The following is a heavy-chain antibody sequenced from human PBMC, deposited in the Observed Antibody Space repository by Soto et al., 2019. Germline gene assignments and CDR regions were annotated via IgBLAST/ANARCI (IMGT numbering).Heavy chain of an antibody. CDR1: GGSISSYY. J-gene: IGHJ4*02. Sequence: QVQLQESGPGLVKPSETLSLTCTVSGGSISSYYWSWIRQPPGKGLEWIGYIYYSGSTKYNPSLKGRVTISVETSKNQFSLKLNSVTAADTAVYYCARGRGDTAMAWYYWGQGTLVTVSS. V-gene: IGHV4-59*01. CDR2: IYYSGST. D-gene: IGHD5-18*01. CDR3: ARGRGDTAMAWYY.